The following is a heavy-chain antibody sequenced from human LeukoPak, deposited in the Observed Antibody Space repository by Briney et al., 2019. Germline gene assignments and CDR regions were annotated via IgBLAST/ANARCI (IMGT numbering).Heavy chain of an antibody. D-gene: IGHD3-9*01. Sequence: PGGSLRLSCAASGFTVSNNYMSWVRQAPGKGLERVSIIYSGGNTYYADSVKGRFTISRDNSKNTLSLQMNSLRAEDTAVYYCVSHSDTLTSYSFDYWGQGTLVTVSS. CDR3: VSHSDTLTSYSFDY. CDR2: IYSGGNT. J-gene: IGHJ4*02. CDR1: GFTVSNNY. V-gene: IGHV3-53*01.